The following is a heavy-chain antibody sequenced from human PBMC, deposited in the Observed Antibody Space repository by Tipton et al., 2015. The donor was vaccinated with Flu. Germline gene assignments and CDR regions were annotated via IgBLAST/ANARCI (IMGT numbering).Heavy chain of an antibody. Sequence: SLTCTVSGGSISSSSYYWGWIRQPPGKGLEWIGSIYYSGSTYYNPSLKSRVTISVDTSKNQFSLKLSSVTAADTAVYYCARRGGMYSSGVGFDYWGQGTLVTVSS. CDR3: ARRGGMYSSGVGFDY. D-gene: IGHD6-19*01. CDR2: IYYSGST. J-gene: IGHJ4*02. CDR1: GGSISSSSYY. V-gene: IGHV4-39*07.